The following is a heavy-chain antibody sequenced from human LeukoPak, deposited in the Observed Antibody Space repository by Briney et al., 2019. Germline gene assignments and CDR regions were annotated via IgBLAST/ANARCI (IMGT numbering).Heavy chain of an antibody. CDR3: AKALYYYDSSGYLH. J-gene: IGHJ4*02. D-gene: IGHD3-22*01. V-gene: IGHV3-23*01. Sequence: GGSLRLSCAASGFTFSSYAMSWVRQAPGKGLEWVSAISGSGGSTYYADSVKGRYTISRDNSKNTLYLQMNSLRAEDTAVYYCAKALYYYDSSGYLHWGQGTLVTVSS. CDR1: GFTFSSYA. CDR2: ISGSGGST.